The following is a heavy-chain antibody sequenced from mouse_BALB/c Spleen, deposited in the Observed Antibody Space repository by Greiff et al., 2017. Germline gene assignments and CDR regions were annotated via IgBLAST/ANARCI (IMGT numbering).Heavy chain of an antibody. CDR1: GYTFTSYV. J-gene: IGHJ2*01. V-gene: IGHV1-14*01. D-gene: IGHD2-10*02. CDR2: INPYNDGT. CDR3: ARGYGNYEEDY. Sequence: EVKLQESGPELVKPGASVKMSCKASGYTFTSYVMHWVKQKPGQGLEWIGYINPYNDGTKYNEKFKGKATLTSDKSSSTAYMELSSLTSEDSAVYYCARGYGNYEEDYWGQGTTLTVSS.